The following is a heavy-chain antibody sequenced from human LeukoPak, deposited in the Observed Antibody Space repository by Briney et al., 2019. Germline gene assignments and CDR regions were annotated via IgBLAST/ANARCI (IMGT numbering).Heavy chain of an antibody. CDR2: ISGNGGST. D-gene: IGHD6-6*01. Sequence: GGSLRLSSSASGFTFSSYAMRWVRQAPGKGLEYVSGISGNGGSTNYEDSVKGRFTISRDNSKNTLYLQMSSLRAEDTAVYYCVRGHSSSSNYFDYWGQGSLVTVSS. CDR1: GFTFSSYA. V-gene: IGHV3-64D*09. CDR3: VRGHSSSSNYFDY. J-gene: IGHJ4*02.